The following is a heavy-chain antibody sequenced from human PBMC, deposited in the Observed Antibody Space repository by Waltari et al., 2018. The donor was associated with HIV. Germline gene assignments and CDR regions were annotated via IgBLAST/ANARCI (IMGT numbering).Heavy chain of an antibody. Sequence: EVQLVEPGGGLVQPGRSLRLSCTASGFTFGDYAISWVRQAPGKGLEWVGFIRRKAYGGTTEYAASVRGRFTISRDDSKSIAYLQMNSLTPEDTAVYYCTEYRDSSGHRSPFDPWGQGTLVTVSS. CDR1: GFTFGDYA. V-gene: IGHV3-49*04. D-gene: IGHD3-22*01. CDR3: TEYRDSSGHRSPFDP. CDR2: IRRKAYGGTT. J-gene: IGHJ5*02.